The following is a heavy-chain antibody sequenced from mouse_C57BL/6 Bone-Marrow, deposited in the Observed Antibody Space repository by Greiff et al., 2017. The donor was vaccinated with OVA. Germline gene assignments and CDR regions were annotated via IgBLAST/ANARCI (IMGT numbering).Heavy chain of an antibody. V-gene: IGHV5-17*01. J-gene: IGHJ1*03. CDR3: ARINYWYFDF. Sequence: DVQLQESGGGLVKPGGSLKLSCAASGFTFSDYGMHWVRQAPEKGLEWVAYISSGSSTIYYADTVKGRFTISRDNAKNTLFLQMTSLRSEDTAMYYCARINYWYFDFWGTGTTVTVSS. CDR1: GFTFSDYG. CDR2: ISSGSSTI.